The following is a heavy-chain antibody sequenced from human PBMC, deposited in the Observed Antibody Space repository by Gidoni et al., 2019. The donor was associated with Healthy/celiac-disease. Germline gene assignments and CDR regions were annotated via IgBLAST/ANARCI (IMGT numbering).Heavy chain of an antibody. V-gene: IGHV4-39*01. CDR3: ARHYGSGWLLLFDY. CDR2: IYYSGST. D-gene: IGHD6-19*01. CDR1: GGSISSSSYY. Sequence: QLQLQESGPGLVKPSETLSLTCTVSGGSISSSSYYWGWIRQPPGKGLEWIGSIYYSGSTYYNPSLKSRVTISVDTSKNQFSLKLSSVTAADTAVYYCARHYGSGWLLLFDYWGQGTLVTVSS. J-gene: IGHJ4*02.